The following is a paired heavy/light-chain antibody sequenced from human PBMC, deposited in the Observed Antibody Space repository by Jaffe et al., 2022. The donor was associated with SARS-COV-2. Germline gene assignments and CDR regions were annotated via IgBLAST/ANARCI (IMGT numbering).Light chain of an antibody. CDR3: QQYETSPLT. V-gene: IGKV3-20*01. Sequence: EIVLTQSPGTLSLSPGERATLSCRASRNIRSTYLAWYQQKRGQAPRLLMYASSSRATGIPDRFSGSASGTDFTLTISRLEPEDFAVYYCQQYETSPLTFGGGTKVEIK. J-gene: IGKJ4*01. CDR1: RNIRSTY. CDR2: ASS.
Heavy chain of an antibody. D-gene: IGHD2-2*01. J-gene: IGHJ4*02. CDR3: ARATPGSAGCWCPYFDY. CDR2: ISSTGSDI. Sequence: EVQLVESGGGLVQPGGSLRLSCAASGFTFSSYSMNWVRQAPGEGLQWVSYISSTGSDIYYADSVRGRFTVSRDNAKNSLYLQLNSLRDEDTAVYYCARATPGSAGCWCPYFDYWGQGALVTVSS. CDR1: GFTFSSYS. V-gene: IGHV3-48*02.